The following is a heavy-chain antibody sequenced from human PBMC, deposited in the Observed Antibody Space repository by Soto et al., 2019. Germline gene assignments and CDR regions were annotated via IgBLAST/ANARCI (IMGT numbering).Heavy chain of an antibody. CDR1: GFTFSSYS. V-gene: IGHV3-48*02. CDR3: ASQLLFRMVYATDDAFDI. Sequence: QPGGSLRLSCAASGFTFSSYSMNWVRQAPGKGLEWVSYISSSSSTIYYADSVKGRFTISRDNAKNSLYLQMNSLRDEDTAVYYCASQLLFRMVYATDDAFDIWGQGTMVTVSS. J-gene: IGHJ3*02. CDR2: ISSSSSTI. D-gene: IGHD2-8*01.